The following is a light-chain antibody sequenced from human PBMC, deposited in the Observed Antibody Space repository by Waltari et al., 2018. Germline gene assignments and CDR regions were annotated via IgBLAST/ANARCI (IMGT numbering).Light chain of an antibody. CDR1: QSIGSY. CDR2: DAS. Sequence: EIVLTQSPATLSLSPGERATLSCRASQSIGSYLACYQQKPGLAPSLLIYDASNRAAGIPARFSGSGSGTDFTLTISSLEPEDFAVYYCQHRSNWPPSFGQGTKVEIE. J-gene: IGKJ2*01. CDR3: QHRSNWPPS. V-gene: IGKV3-11*01.